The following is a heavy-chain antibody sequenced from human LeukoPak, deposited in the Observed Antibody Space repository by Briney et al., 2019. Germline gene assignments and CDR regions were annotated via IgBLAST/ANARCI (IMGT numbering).Heavy chain of an antibody. CDR3: ARSGRGTYYYFDY. V-gene: IGHV1-2*02. J-gene: IGHJ4*02. CDR1: GYTFTDYY. Sequence: ASVKVSCKASGYTFTDYYVHWVRQAPGQGLEWMGWINPNSGGTNFAQKFQGRVTMTTDTSISTAYMELRSLRSDDTAVYYCARSGRGTYYYFDYWGQGTLVTVSS. CDR2: INPNSGGT. D-gene: IGHD1-26*01.